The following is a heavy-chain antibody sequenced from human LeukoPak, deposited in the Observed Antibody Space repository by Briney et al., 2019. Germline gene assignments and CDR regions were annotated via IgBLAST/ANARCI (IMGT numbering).Heavy chain of an antibody. V-gene: IGHV3-48*04. CDR2: ISSSSSTI. J-gene: IGHJ4*02. CDR3: ASTGSTSCSNYFHY. Sequence: GGSLRLSCAASGFTFSSYIMNWVRQAPGKGLEWVSYISSSSSTIYYADSVKGRFTLPRDNAKNSLYLQMNSLRAEDTAVYYCASTGSTSCSNYFHYWGQGTLVTVSS. CDR1: GFTFSSYI. D-gene: IGHD2-2*01.